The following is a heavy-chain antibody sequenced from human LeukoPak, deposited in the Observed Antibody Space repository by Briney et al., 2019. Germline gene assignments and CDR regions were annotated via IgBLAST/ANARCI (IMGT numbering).Heavy chain of an antibody. Sequence: GALSLSCAASGFPFISYAMSWVRQAPGKGPEWVSAISGSGGSTYYADSVKGRFTISRDNSKNTLYLQMNSLRAEDTAVYYCAKVSTGGTYYFDYWGQGTLVTVSS. D-gene: IGHD3-9*01. CDR1: GFPFISYA. CDR3: AKVSTGGTYYFDY. J-gene: IGHJ4*02. CDR2: ISGSGGST. V-gene: IGHV3-23*01.